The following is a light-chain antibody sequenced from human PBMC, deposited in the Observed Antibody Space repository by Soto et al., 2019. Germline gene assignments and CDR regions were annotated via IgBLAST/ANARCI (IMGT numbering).Light chain of an antibody. CDR1: SSDAGGSNY. J-gene: IGLJ1*01. Sequence: QSALAQPASVSGSPGQSITISCTGTSSDAGGSNYVSWYQQLPGKAPKLMIYDVSDRPSGVSDRFSGSKSGNTASLTISGLQAEDEADYYCSSYTSSSLYVFGTGTKVTLL. CDR3: SSYTSSSLYV. CDR2: DVS. V-gene: IGLV2-14*01.